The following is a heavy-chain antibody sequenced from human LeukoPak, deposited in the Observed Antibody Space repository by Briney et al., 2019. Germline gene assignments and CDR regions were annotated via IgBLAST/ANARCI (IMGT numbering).Heavy chain of an antibody. CDR3: ARVKRGRAAAGTYYYYGMDV. CDR2: INWNGGST. J-gene: IGHJ6*02. V-gene: IGHV3-20*04. D-gene: IGHD6-13*01. CDR1: GFTFDDYG. Sequence: GGSLRLSCAASGFTFDDYGMSWVRQAPGKGLELVSGINWNGGSTGYADSVKGRFTISRDNAKNSLYLQMNSLRAEDTALYYCARVKRGRAAAGTYYYYGMDVWGQGTTVTVSS.